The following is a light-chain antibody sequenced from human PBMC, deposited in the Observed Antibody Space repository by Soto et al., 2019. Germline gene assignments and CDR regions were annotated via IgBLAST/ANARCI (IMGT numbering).Light chain of an antibody. V-gene: IGLV4-69*02. CDR3: QTWGTGIHV. Sequence: QLVLTQSPSTSASLGASVKLTCTLNSGHSSYAITWHQQQPEKGPRYLMRINSDGSHSKGDGIPDRFSGSSSGAERYLTISSLQSEDEADYYCQTWGTGIHVFGGGTKLTVL. J-gene: IGLJ2*01. CDR1: SGHSSYA. CDR2: INSDGSH.